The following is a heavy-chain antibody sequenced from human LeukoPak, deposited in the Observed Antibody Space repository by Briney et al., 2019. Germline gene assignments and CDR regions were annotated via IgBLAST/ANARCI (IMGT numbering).Heavy chain of an antibody. J-gene: IGHJ6*03. V-gene: IGHV4-59*01. CDR3: ARDVPRGTGYMDV. CDR1: GGSISSYY. CDR2: IYYSGST. Sequence: SETLSLTCTVSGGSISSYYWSWIRQPPGKRLEWIGYIYYSGSTSSNPSLKSRVTISVDTSKNQFSLRLKYVTAADTAVYYCARDVPRGTGYMDVWGKGTTVTVSS. D-gene: IGHD3-10*01.